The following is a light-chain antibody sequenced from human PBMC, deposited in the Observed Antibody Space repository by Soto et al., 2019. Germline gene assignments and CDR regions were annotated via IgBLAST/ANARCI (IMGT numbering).Light chain of an antibody. J-gene: IGLJ2*01. CDR2: EGS. Sequence: QSALTQPASVSGSPGQSITISCTGTSSDVGSYNLVSWYQQHPGKAPKLMIYEGSKRPSGVSNRFSGSKSGNTASLTIFGLRAEDEADYYCCSYAGSSTYVVFGGGTQLTVL. CDR1: SSDVGSYNL. V-gene: IGLV2-23*01. CDR3: CSYAGSSTYVV.